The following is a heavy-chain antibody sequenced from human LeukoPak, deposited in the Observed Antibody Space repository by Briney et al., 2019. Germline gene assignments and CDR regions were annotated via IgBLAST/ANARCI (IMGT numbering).Heavy chain of an antibody. D-gene: IGHD3-3*01. CDR3: ARDQTIFGVVMVHYYYMDV. Sequence: GRSLRRSCAASVLTFNDVYMGGSRIVPKKGLEWVSYISSSGSTIYYADSVKGRFNISRDNAQNSMYLQMNSLRAEDTAVYYCARDQTIFGVVMVHYYYMDVWGKGTTVTVSS. V-gene: IGHV3-11*01. J-gene: IGHJ6*03. CDR2: ISSSGSTI. CDR1: VLTFNDVY.